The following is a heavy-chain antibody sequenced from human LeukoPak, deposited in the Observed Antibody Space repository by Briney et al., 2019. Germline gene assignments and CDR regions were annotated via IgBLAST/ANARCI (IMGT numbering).Heavy chain of an antibody. J-gene: IGHJ4*02. CDR1: GFTFSSYG. Sequence: GRSLRLSCAASGFTFSSYGMHWVRQAPGKGLEWVAVISYDGSNKYYADSVKGRFTISRDNSKNTLYLQMNSLRAEDAAVYYCAKAEDTAMVDYWGQGTLVTVSS. D-gene: IGHD5-18*01. V-gene: IGHV3-30*18. CDR2: ISYDGSNK. CDR3: AKAEDTAMVDY.